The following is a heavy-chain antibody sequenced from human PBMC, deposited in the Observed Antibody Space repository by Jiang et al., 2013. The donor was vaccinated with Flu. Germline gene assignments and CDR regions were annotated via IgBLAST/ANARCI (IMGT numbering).Heavy chain of an antibody. V-gene: IGHV7-4-1*02. Sequence: QSGSELKMPGASVKVSCKVSGYTFTSYAITWVRQAPGQGFEWMGWMNTNTGNPTYAQGFTGRFVFSLDASVSTGYLEISSLKGEDTAVYYCARVRGPHSSNYFDSWGQGTLVTVSS. CDR3: ARVRGPHSSNYFDS. D-gene: IGHD1-7*01. CDR2: MNTNTGNP. J-gene: IGHJ5*01. CDR1: GYTFTSYA.